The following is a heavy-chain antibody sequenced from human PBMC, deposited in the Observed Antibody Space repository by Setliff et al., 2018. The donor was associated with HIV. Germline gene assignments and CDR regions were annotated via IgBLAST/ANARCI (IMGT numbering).Heavy chain of an antibody. CDR1: GGSFSDNY. CDR3: ARVSCSSWYSIPRYYYYSMDV. Sequence: TSETLSLTCAVYGGSFSDNYWSWIRQSPGKGLEWIGEINHSGRTKYSPSLRSRVSISVDTSKTQFSLKLSSVTAADTAVYYRARVSCSSWYSIPRYYYYSMDVWGNGTTVTVSS. J-gene: IGHJ6*03. CDR2: INHSGRT. V-gene: IGHV4-34*01. D-gene: IGHD6-13*01.